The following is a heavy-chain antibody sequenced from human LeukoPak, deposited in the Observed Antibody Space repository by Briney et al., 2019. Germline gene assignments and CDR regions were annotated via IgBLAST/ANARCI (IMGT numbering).Heavy chain of an antibody. D-gene: IGHD5-18*01. CDR1: GLTFSSSW. V-gene: IGHV3-7*01. CDR2: INPEGNKK. CDR3: ARDLAYSRLDY. Sequence: GGSLRLTCAVSGLTFSSSWMDWVRQAPGKGLEWVASINPEGNKKYSADSVKGRFTISRDNAENSLYLQMNSLRVEDTAFYYCARDLAYSRLDYWGQGMLVTVSS. J-gene: IGHJ4*02.